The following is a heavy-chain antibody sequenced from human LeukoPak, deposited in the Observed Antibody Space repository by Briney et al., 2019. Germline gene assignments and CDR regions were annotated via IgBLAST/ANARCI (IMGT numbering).Heavy chain of an antibody. Sequence: GASVKVSCKASGGTFSSYAISWVRQAPGQGLEWMGGIIPIFGTANYAQKFQGRVTITADKSTSTAYMELSSLRSEDTAVYYCARGEHYYYYMDVWGKGTTVTISS. D-gene: IGHD1/OR15-1a*01. CDR1: GGTFSSYA. V-gene: IGHV1-69*06. CDR3: ARGEHYYYYMDV. CDR2: IIPIFGTA. J-gene: IGHJ6*03.